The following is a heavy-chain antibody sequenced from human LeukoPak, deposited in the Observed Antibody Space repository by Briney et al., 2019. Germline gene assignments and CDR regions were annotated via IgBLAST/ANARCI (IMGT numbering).Heavy chain of an antibody. Sequence: GRSLRPSCAASGFTFSDYGMYWVRQAPGKGLDWVAIIWNDGSKKYYADSVKGRFTISRDNSQNTLYLQMNSLRAEDTAVYYCARDSYYDSSGGDYWGQGTLVTVSS. CDR3: ARDSYYDSSGGDY. J-gene: IGHJ4*02. CDR1: GFTFSDYG. CDR2: IWNDGSKK. D-gene: IGHD3-22*01. V-gene: IGHV3-33*01.